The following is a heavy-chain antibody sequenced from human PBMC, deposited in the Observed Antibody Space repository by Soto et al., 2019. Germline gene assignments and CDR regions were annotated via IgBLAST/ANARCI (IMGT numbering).Heavy chain of an antibody. CDR1: GGSISSKSYS. V-gene: IGHV4-39*01. D-gene: IGHD2-15*01. J-gene: IGHJ6*02. CDR3: AKLAGYCSGNSCHGDYAMDV. Sequence: QLQLQESGPGLLKPSETLSLTCSVSGGSISSKSYSWGWIRQPPGKGLEWIGTFYYSENTYYNPSLKSRGTISVDTSKNQFSLKLSSVTAADTAVYYCAKLAGYCSGNSCHGDYAMDVWGQGTTVTVSS. CDR2: FYYSENT.